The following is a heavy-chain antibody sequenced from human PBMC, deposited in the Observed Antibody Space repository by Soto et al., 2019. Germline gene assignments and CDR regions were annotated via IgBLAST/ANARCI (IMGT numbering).Heavy chain of an antibody. V-gene: IGHV1-3*01. CDR1: GYTFTSYA. Sequence: GASVKVSCKASGYTFTSYAMHWVRQAPGERLEWMGWINAGNGNTKYSQKLQGRVTITRDTSASTAYMELSSLRSEDTAVYYCARDGSELYYYDSSGSIDYWGQGTLVTVSS. D-gene: IGHD3-22*01. CDR3: ARDGSELYYYDSSGSIDY. J-gene: IGHJ4*02. CDR2: INAGNGNT.